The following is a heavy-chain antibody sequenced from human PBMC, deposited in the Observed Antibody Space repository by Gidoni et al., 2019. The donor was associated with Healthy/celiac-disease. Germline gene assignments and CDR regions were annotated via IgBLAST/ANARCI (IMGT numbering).Heavy chain of an antibody. Sequence: QVQLQESGPGLVKPSETLSLTCTVPGGSISSYYWSWIRQPPGKGLEWIGYIFYSGSTNYNPSLKSRVTISVDTSKNQFSLKLSPVTAADTAVYYCARWAAAAGLYYFDYWGQGTLVTVSS. CDR3: ARWAAAAGLYYFDY. V-gene: IGHV4-59*08. CDR1: GGSISSYY. CDR2: IFYSGST. D-gene: IGHD6-13*01. J-gene: IGHJ4*02.